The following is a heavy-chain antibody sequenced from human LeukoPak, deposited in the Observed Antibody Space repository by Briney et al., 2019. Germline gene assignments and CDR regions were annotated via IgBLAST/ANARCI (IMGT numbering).Heavy chain of an antibody. D-gene: IGHD3-16*02. Sequence: SETLSLTCAVSGGSISSTNWWSWVRQPPGKGLEWIGEIYHSGSTNYNPPLKSRVTISVDTSKNQFSLKLSSVTAADTAVYYCARLNYDYVWGSYRFDYWGQGTLVTVSS. V-gene: IGHV4-4*02. J-gene: IGHJ4*02. CDR2: IYHSGST. CDR3: ARLNYDYVWGSYRFDY. CDR1: GGSISSTNW.